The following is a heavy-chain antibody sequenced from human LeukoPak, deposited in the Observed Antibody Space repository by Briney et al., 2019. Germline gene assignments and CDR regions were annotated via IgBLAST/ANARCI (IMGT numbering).Heavy chain of an antibody. Sequence: GGSLRLFCAASGFAFSTYGMSWVRQAPGKGPEWVSAISGSGAGTYYADSMKGRFTISRDNSKNTLYLQINSLRAEDTALYYCAKDLSWGLDYWGLGTLVTVSS. CDR2: ISGSGAGT. CDR3: AKDLSWGLDY. D-gene: IGHD7-27*01. CDR1: GFAFSTYG. V-gene: IGHV3-23*01. J-gene: IGHJ4*02.